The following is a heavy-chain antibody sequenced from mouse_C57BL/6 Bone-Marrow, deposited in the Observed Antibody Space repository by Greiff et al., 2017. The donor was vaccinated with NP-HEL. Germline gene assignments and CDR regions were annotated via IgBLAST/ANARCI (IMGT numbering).Heavy chain of an antibody. D-gene: IGHD1-1*01. J-gene: IGHJ2*01. CDR3: ARGGYYYDPFYFDY. CDR2: IYPGSGNT. CDR1: GYSFTSYY. Sequence: QVQLQQSGPELVKPGASVKISCKASGYSFTSYYIHWVKQRPGQGLEWIGWIYPGSGNTKYNEKFKGKATLTADTSSSTAYMQLSSLTSEDSAVYYCARGGYYYDPFYFDYWGQGTTLTVSS. V-gene: IGHV1-66*01.